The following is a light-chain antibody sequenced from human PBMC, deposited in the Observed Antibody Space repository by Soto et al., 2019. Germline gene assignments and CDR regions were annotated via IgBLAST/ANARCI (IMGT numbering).Light chain of an antibody. CDR1: SSNIGSNT. V-gene: IGLV1-44*01. CDR3: ATWDDSLYGPV. Sequence: QSVLTQPTSASGTPGQRVAISCSGSSSNIGSNTVSWYQQIPGTAPKLLISANTQRPSGVPDRFSGSKSDTSASLVISGLRSEDDADYYCATWDDSLYGPVFGGGTKVTVL. CDR2: ANT. J-gene: IGLJ3*02.